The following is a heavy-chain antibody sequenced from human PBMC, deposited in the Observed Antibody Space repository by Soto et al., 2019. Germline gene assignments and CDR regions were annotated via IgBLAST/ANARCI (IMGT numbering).Heavy chain of an antibody. CDR2: ISSSSSCI. CDR3: AISQDRGGRTTFIY. Sequence: PGGSLRLSCAASGFTFSSYSMNWVRQAPGKGLEWVSSISSSSSCIYYADSVKGRFTISRDNAKNSLYLQMNSLRAEDTALYYCAISQDRGGRTTFIYWGQGTQVTVSS. V-gene: IGHV3-21*04. CDR1: GFTFSSYS. J-gene: IGHJ4*02. D-gene: IGHD3-16*01.